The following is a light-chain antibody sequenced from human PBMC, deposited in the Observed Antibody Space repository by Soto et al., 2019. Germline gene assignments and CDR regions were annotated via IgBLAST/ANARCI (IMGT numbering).Light chain of an antibody. Sequence: DIVMTQSPLSLPVTPGEPASISCRSSQSLLHSNGYNYLDWYLQKPGQSPQLLIYLGSNRASGVTDRFTGSGSGTDFTLKISRVEDEDVEVYYCMQALQTPYTFGQGTKLEIK. CDR2: LGS. CDR3: MQALQTPYT. CDR1: QSLLHSNGYNY. J-gene: IGKJ2*01. V-gene: IGKV2-28*01.